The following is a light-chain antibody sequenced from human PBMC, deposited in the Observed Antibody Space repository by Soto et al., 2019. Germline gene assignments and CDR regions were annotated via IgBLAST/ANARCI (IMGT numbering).Light chain of an antibody. V-gene: IGLV1-40*01. J-gene: IGLJ2*01. CDR3: QSYDISLSGAVV. Sequence: QSVLTQPPSVSGAPGQRVTISCTGSSSNIGAGYDVQWYQQLPGAAPRLLIFGNTNRPSGVPDRFSGSRSGTSASLAISGLQAEDEADYYCQSYDISLSGAVVFGRGTKLTVL. CDR2: GNT. CDR1: SSNIGAGYD.